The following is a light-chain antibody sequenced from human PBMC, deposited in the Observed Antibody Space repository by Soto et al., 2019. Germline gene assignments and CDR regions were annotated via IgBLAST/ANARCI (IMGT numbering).Light chain of an antibody. Sequence: EIVLTHSPATLSSFPGDRVTLSCRASQYITTRLAWYQHRPRRAPRLLIYQTTIRASGIPARFRGSGSGTDFTLTISDVQPEDFAVYYCQVYGRSPWTFGHGTKV. V-gene: IGKV3D-11*03. CDR3: QVYGRSPWT. J-gene: IGKJ1*01. CDR1: QYITTR. CDR2: QTT.